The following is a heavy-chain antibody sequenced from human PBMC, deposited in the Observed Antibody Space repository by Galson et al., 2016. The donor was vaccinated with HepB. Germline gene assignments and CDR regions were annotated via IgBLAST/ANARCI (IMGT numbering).Heavy chain of an antibody. J-gene: IGHJ6*03. CDR1: GGSISGSNYY. CDR2: LYYPGST. V-gene: IGHV4-39*01. D-gene: IGHD6-19*01. Sequence: SGGSISGSNYYWGWIRQPPGRGLEWIGSLYYPGSTNYNPSLESRVTIYVDTSKNHLSLSLTSVTAADTAVYYCATGIVVAGKMYYYYMDVWGKGTSVTVSS. CDR3: ATGIVVAGKMYYYYMDV.